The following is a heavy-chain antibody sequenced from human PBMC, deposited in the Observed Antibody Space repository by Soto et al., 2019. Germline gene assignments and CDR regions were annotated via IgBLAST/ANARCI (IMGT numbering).Heavy chain of an antibody. Sequence: EMQLVESGGALVQPGGSLRLSCAASGFTFSSSWMPWVRQAPGKGLEWVANINPEGSAEYYVDSVKGRFTISRDNAKNSLYLQMNSLRLEDTALYYCARHGVWCFDFWGQGTLVSISS. V-gene: IGHV3-7*02. CDR1: GFTFSSSW. J-gene: IGHJ4*02. CDR2: INPEGSAE. D-gene: IGHD2-8*02. CDR3: ARHGVWCFDF.